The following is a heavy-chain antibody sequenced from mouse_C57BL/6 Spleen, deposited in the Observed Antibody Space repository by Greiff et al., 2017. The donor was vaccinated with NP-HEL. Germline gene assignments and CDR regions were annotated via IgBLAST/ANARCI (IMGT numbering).Heavy chain of an antibody. J-gene: IGHJ2*01. Sequence: QVQLQQPGAELVKPGASVKLSCKASGYTFTSYWMHWVKQRPGQGLEWIGMIHPNSGTTNYNEKFRSKATLTVDKSSSTAYIQLSSLTSEDSAVYYCSRYYGSREDYFDYWGQGTTLTVSS. CDR3: SRYYGSREDYFDY. CDR1: GYTFTSYW. CDR2: IHPNSGTT. V-gene: IGHV1-64*01. D-gene: IGHD1-1*01.